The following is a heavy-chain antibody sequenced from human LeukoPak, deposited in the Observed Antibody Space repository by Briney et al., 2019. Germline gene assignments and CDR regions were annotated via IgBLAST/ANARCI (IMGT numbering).Heavy chain of an antibody. CDR2: ISWNSGSI. V-gene: IGHV3-9*01. CDR3: AKETIAVARGYFDY. J-gene: IGHJ4*02. Sequence: GGSLRLSCAASGFTFDNYAMHWVRQAPGKGLEWVSGISWNSGSIGYADSVKGRFTISRDNAKNSLYLQMNSLRAEDTALYYCAKETIAVARGYFDYWGQGTLVTVSS. D-gene: IGHD6-19*01. CDR1: GFTFDNYA.